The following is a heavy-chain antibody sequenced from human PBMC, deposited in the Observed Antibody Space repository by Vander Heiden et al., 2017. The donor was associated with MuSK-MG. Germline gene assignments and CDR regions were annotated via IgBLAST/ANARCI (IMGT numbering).Heavy chain of an antibody. CDR3: TRENCSSTSCYSPDAFDI. CDR1: GGSFSGYY. V-gene: IGHV4-34*01. Sequence: QVQLQQWGAGLLKPSETLSLTCAVYGGSFSGYYWSWIRQPPGKGLEWIGEINHSGSTNYNPSLKRRVTISVDTSKNQFSLKLSSVTAADTAVYYCTRENCSSTSCYSPDAFDIWGQGTMVTVSS. J-gene: IGHJ3*02. D-gene: IGHD2-2*02. CDR2: INHSGST.